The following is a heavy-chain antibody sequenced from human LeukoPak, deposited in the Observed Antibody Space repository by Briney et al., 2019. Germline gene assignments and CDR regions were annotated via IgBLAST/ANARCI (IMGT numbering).Heavy chain of an antibody. V-gene: IGHV3-74*01. CDR2: INVDGSTT. CDR1: GFTFSTYW. CDR3: ARTFGNNYGDY. J-gene: IGHJ4*01. Sequence: PGGSLRLSCAVSGFTFSTYWMHWVRQAPGKGLVWVSRINVDGSTTTYADSVKGRFTISRDNAKNTLYLQMNSLRGEDTAVYYCARTFGNNYGDYWGHGTLVTVSS. D-gene: IGHD5-18*01.